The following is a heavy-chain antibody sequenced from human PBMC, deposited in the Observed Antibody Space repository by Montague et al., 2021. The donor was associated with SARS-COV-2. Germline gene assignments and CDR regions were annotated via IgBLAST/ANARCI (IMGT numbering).Heavy chain of an antibody. CDR3: TRNAHYGSASCYIDY. V-gene: IGHV4-61*08. CDR1: GASINSGDFY. J-gene: IGHJ4*02. D-gene: IGHD3-10*01. CDR2: IYYSVDT. Sequence: SETLSLTCTVSGASINSGDFYWSWIRQAPGKGLEWMGYIYYSVDTYYNPSLKSRISISVDRSMSQFSLKLSSVTAADTAVYFCTRNAHYGSASCYIDYWGLGTMVIVSS.